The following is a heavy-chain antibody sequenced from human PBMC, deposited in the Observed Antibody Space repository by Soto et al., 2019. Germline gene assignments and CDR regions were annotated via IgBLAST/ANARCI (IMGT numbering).Heavy chain of an antibody. D-gene: IGHD5-18*01. CDR3: AGYGYSYSVRFFDK. CDR1: GHSISSGFYY. J-gene: IGHJ4*02. Sequence: PSETLSLTCAVSGHSISSGFYYWGWIRQPPGKGLEWIGSIYHSGSTYYNPSLKSRVTMSVDTSKNQLSLKLSSVTAADTAVYYCAGYGYSYSVRFFDKWGQGTRVTVSS. CDR2: IYHSGST. V-gene: IGHV4-38-2*01.